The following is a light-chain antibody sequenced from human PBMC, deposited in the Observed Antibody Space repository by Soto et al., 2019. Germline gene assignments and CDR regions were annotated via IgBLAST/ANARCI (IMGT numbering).Light chain of an antibody. CDR1: RSNIGSGYD. CDR3: QSYDSTLSGVI. Sequence: QSVLTQPPSGSGAPGQRVTISCTGSRSNIGSGYDVHWYQHLPGRAPKLLVSGNGDRPSGVPDRFSVSKSGPSASLAITGLQADDEAESYCQSYDSTLSGVIFGGGTKLTLL. CDR2: GNG. V-gene: IGLV1-40*01. J-gene: IGLJ2*01.